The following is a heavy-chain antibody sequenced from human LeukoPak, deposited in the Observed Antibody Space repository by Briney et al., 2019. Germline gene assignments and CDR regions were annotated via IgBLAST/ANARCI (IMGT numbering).Heavy chain of an antibody. CDR1: GFTFSSYS. J-gene: IGHJ4*02. D-gene: IGHD6-13*01. Sequence: GGSLRLSCAASGFTFSSYSINWVRQAPGKGLEWVSSITSSTSYIYYADSVKGRFTISRDNAKNSLYLQMNSLRAEDTAVYFCASGLSSSRYRFDSWGQGTLVTVSS. CDR3: ASGLSSSRYRFDS. V-gene: IGHV3-21*01. CDR2: ITSSTSYI.